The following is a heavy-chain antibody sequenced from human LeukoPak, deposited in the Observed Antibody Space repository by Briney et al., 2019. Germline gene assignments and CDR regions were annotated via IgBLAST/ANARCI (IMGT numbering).Heavy chain of an antibody. Sequence: GRSLRLSCAASGFTLGDYAMHWVRQAPGKGLEWVSGISWNSGSIGYADSVKGRFTISRDNAKNSLYLQMNSLRAEDTALYYCAKATGSGFWGQGTLVTVSS. D-gene: IGHD3-10*01. J-gene: IGHJ4*02. CDR2: ISWNSGSI. CDR3: AKATGSGF. CDR1: GFTLGDYA. V-gene: IGHV3-9*01.